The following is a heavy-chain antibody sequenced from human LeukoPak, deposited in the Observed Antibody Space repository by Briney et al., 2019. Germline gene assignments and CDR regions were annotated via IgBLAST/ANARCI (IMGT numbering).Heavy chain of an antibody. CDR2: ISHDGRTA. V-gene: IGHV3-30*18. CDR1: GFIFSNYG. J-gene: IGHJ1*01. D-gene: IGHD6-13*01. CDR3: AKDSLRISATGVEYFDH. Sequence: PGGSLRLSCAASGFIFSNYGMHWVRQAPGKWPEWVAVISHDGRTAFYADSVKGRFTISRDNSKNTVHLQMNSLGAEDTAVYYCAKDSLRISATGVEYFDHWGQGILVTVSS.